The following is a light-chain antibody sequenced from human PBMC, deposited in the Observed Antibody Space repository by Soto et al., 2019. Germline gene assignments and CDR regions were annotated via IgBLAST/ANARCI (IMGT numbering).Light chain of an antibody. V-gene: IGKV3-20*01. Sequence: EIVLTQSPGTLSLSPGESATLSCRASQSVGRNFLAWYQQKPGRAPRLLIHGAYYMATGVPDRFSGSGSATDFTLTIGGLEPEDCAVYYCQQYADEHLTLGGGTKVEIK. J-gene: IGKJ4*01. CDR2: GAY. CDR3: QQYADEHLT. CDR1: QSVGRNF.